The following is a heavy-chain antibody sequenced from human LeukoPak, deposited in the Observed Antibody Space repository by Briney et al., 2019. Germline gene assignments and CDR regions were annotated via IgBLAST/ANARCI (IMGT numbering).Heavy chain of an antibody. D-gene: IGHD4-17*01. Sequence: GGSLRLSCAASGFTFSSYSMNWVRQAPGKGLEWVSSISSSSSCIYYADSVKGRFTISRDNAKNSLYLQMNSLRAEDTAVYYCAGALLDYGDPPRFDYWGQGTLVTVSS. CDR3: AGALLDYGDPPRFDY. J-gene: IGHJ4*02. V-gene: IGHV3-21*01. CDR1: GFTFSSYS. CDR2: ISSSSSCI.